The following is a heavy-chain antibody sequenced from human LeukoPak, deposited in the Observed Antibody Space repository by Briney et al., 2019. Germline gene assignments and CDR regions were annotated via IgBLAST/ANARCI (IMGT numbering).Heavy chain of an antibody. D-gene: IGHD5-18*01. CDR1: GFTFSDYY. J-gene: IGHJ4*02. CDR2: ISHSGSNK. CDR3: ARSAKGLIQLWLSGGALIDY. Sequence: GGSLRLSCAASGFTFSDYYMNWIRQAPGKGLEWVSYISHSGSNKYYADSVKGRFTISRDNAKNSLYLQMNSLRAEDTAVYYCARSAKGLIQLWLSGGALIDYWGQGTLVTVSS. V-gene: IGHV3-11*01.